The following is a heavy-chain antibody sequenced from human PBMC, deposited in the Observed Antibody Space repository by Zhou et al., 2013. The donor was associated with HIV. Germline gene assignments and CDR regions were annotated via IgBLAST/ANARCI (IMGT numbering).Heavy chain of an antibody. CDR3: ARALSSTWSGGGYFYMDV. J-gene: IGHJ6*03. D-gene: IGHD2-8*02. V-gene: IGHV1-46*01. CDR2: IGPNDEGS. CDR1: GYTLTNHH. Sequence: QVQLVQSGAEVKKPGASVKISCKASGYTLTNHHMHWVRQAPGQGLEWLGLIGPNDEGSIYGHQFLGRLTITRDTSTSTVYMELSSLISEDTALYYCARALSSTWSGGGYFYMDVWGKGTTVTVS.